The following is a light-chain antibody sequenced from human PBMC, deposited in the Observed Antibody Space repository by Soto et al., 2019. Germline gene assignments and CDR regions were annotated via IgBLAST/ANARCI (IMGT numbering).Light chain of an antibody. J-gene: IGKJ1*01. CDR2: DAS. CDR1: QDINDW. Sequence: DIQMTQSPSTLSASLGDRVTITCRASQDINDWLAWYQQKPGNAPKFLIYDASTLQSGVPSRFSGSGSGTEFTLTIASLHPDDFATYYCQQYKSRRTFGQGTKVDIK. V-gene: IGKV1-5*01. CDR3: QQYKSRRT.